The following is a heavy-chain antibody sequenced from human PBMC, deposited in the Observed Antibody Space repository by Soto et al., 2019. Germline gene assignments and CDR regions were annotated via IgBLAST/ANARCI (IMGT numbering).Heavy chain of an antibody. Sequence: EVQLLESGGGLVQLGGSLRLTCAVYGFTLSSYAMNWVRQAPGKGLEWVSGISGSDDSTRYADSAKGRFTISRDNSKNTLYLQMNSLRVEDTAVYYCAKGKPGVILAVPLDCWGQGSLVTVSS. CDR2: ISGSDDST. CDR3: AKGKPGVILAVPLDC. D-gene: IGHD2-2*01. V-gene: IGHV3-23*01. CDR1: GFTLSSYA. J-gene: IGHJ4*02.